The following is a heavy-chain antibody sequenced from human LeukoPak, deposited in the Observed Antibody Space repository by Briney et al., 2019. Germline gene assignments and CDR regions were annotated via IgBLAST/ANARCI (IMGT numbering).Heavy chain of an antibody. CDR2: ISSSSSYT. V-gene: IGHV3-11*03. CDR3: ATYYYGSGSYSPFDY. J-gene: IGHJ4*02. CDR1: GFTFSDYY. D-gene: IGHD3-10*01. Sequence: PGGSLRLSCAASGFTFSDYYMSWIRQAPGKGLEWVSHISSSSSYTNYADSVKGRFTISRDNAKNSLHLQMNSLRAEDTAVYYCATYYYGSGSYSPFDYWGQGTLVTVSS.